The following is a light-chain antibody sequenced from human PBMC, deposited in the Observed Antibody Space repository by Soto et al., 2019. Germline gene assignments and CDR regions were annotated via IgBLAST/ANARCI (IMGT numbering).Light chain of an antibody. V-gene: IGLV2-11*01. CDR3: CSYAGSYIYV. CDR2: DVS. J-gene: IGLJ1*01. Sequence: QSALTQPASVSGSPGQSITISCTGTSSNVGSYKLVSWCEQEAWKSGKFMFYDVSKRPSGVPDRFSGSKSGNTASLTISGLQAEDEADYYCCSYAGSYIYVFGTGTKVTVL. CDR1: SSNVGSYKL.